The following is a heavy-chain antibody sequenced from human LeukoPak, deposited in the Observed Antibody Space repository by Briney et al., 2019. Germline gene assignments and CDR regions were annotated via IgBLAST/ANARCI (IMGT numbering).Heavy chain of an antibody. V-gene: IGHV4-4*02. CDR2: IYHSGST. CDR3: ASKLYGDYRGFDY. D-gene: IGHD4-17*01. J-gene: IGHJ4*02. Sequence: SETLSLTCAVSGGSISSNNWWSWVRQPPGKGLEWIGEIYHSGSTNYNPSLKSRVTISVDKSKNQFSLKLSSVTAADTAVYYCASKLYGDYRGFDYWGRGTLVTVSS. CDR1: GGSISSNNW.